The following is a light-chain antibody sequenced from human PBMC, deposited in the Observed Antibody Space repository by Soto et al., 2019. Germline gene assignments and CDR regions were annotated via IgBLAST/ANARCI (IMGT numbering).Light chain of an antibody. CDR2: GNR. Sequence: QSVLTQPPSVSGAPGQRVTISCTGSSSNIGAGYDVHWYQQLPGTAPKLLIHGNRNRPSGVPDRFSGSKSGTSASLAITGLQAEDVADYYCQSYDSSLSGSVFGGGTKLTVL. V-gene: IGLV1-40*01. J-gene: IGLJ2*01. CDR1: SSNIGAGYD. CDR3: QSYDSSLSGSV.